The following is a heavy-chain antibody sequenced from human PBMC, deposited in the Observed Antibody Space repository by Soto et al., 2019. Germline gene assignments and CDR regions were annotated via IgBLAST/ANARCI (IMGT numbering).Heavy chain of an antibody. J-gene: IGHJ4*02. D-gene: IGHD2-15*01. V-gene: IGHV3-48*02. CDR3: AKGRVDTAYFDC. Sequence: GGSLRLSCAASGFAFSSHSMYWVRQAPGKGLEWVSYISSSGISIQYADSVKGRFTISRDNARNSLSLQMNSLRDDDTAVYYCAKGRVDTAYFDCWGQGSLVTVSS. CDR2: ISSSGISI. CDR1: GFAFSSHS.